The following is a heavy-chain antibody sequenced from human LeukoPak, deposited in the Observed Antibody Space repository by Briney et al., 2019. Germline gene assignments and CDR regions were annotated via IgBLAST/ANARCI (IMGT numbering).Heavy chain of an antibody. Sequence: GSLRLSCAASAFTFSSYWMHWVRQAPGKGLVWVSRINPDGSSKTYADSVKGRFTISRDNAKNTLYLQMNSLRAEDTAVYYCARADYRGNYLVYWGQGTLVTVSS. V-gene: IGHV3-74*01. D-gene: IGHD1-26*01. J-gene: IGHJ4*02. CDR3: ARADYRGNYLVY. CDR2: INPDGSSK. CDR1: AFTFSSYW.